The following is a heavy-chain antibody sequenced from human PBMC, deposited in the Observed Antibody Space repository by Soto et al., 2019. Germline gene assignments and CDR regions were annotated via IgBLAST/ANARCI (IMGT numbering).Heavy chain of an antibody. CDR2: ISYDGSNK. Sequence: GGSLRLSCAASGFTFSSYGMHWVRQAPGKGLEWVAVISYDGSNKYYADSVKGRFTISRDNSKNTLYLQMNSLRAEDTAVYYCAKDCRLGVADGMDVWGQGTTVTVSS. J-gene: IGHJ6*02. V-gene: IGHV3-30*18. CDR3: AKDCRLGVADGMDV. CDR1: GFTFSSYG. D-gene: IGHD6-19*01.